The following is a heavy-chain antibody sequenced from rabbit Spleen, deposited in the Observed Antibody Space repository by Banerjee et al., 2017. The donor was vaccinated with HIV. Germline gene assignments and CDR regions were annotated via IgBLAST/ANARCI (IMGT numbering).Heavy chain of an antibody. D-gene: IGHD4-1*01. CDR1: GFSFSSSYD. V-gene: IGHV1S40*01. Sequence: QQLVESGGGLVQPGASLTLTCTASGFSFSSSYDMCWVRQAPGKGLEWIACIYTGNGKTYYASWAKGRFTISKTSSTTVTLQMTSLTAADTATYFCAKDMGVAAGYFFNLWGPGTLVTVS. CDR3: AKDMGVAAGYFFNL. J-gene: IGHJ4*01. CDR2: IYTGNGKT.